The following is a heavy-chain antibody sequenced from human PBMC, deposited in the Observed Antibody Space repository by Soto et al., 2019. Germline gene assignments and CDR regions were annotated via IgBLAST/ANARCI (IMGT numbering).Heavy chain of an antibody. CDR1: GFTFSSYW. V-gene: IGHV3-74*01. CDR3: VRTSLVVAAATREDY. Sequence: EVQLVESGGGLVQPGESLRLSCAASGFTFSSYWMHWVRQAPGKGLVWVSRINSDGSSTSYAGSVKGRFTISRDNAKNTVYLKMNSLRAEDTAVYYCVRTSLVVAAATREDYWGQGTLVTVSS. CDR2: INSDGSST. D-gene: IGHD2-15*01. J-gene: IGHJ4*02.